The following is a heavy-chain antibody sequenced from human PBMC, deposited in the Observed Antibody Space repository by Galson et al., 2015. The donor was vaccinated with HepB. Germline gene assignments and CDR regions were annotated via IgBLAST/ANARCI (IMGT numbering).Heavy chain of an antibody. CDR3: ARKRRRGGSYNWFDP. J-gene: IGHJ5*02. CDR2: ISYDGSNK. CDR1: GFTFSSYA. Sequence: SLRLSCAASGFTFSSYAMHWVRQAPGKGLEWVAVISYDGSNKYYADSVKGRFTISRDNSKNTLYLQMNSLRAEDTAVYYCARKRRRGGSYNWFDPWGQGTLVTVSS. D-gene: IGHD2-15*01. V-gene: IGHV3-30-3*01.